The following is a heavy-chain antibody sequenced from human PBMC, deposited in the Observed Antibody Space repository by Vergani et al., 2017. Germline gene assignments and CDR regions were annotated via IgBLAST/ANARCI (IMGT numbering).Heavy chain of an antibody. J-gene: IGHJ3*01. D-gene: IGHD3-10*01. Sequence: EKQLVQSGSETKKPGESLNISCQAFGYIFSNFWIGWVRQRPGRGLEWMGIIYPGDSEVKYNPTFRGQVIFSVDTSVHTAYLQWRSLQASDTATYFCASGGHGSENGGALQLWGQGTNITVSS. CDR2: IYPGDSEV. V-gene: IGHV5-51*01. CDR3: ASGGHGSENGGALQL. CDR1: GYIFSNFW.